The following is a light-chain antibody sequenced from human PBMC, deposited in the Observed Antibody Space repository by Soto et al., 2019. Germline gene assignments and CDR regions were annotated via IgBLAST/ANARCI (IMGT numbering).Light chain of an antibody. CDR2: DAS. V-gene: IGKV3-15*01. CDR1: QSIGST. CDR3: QHYKTCPLS. J-gene: IGKJ4*01. Sequence: EIVMRQSPATLSVSPGERATLSCRASQSIGSTLAWYQQKPGQTPRLLIYDASTRATGIPARFSGIGSGTEFTLIISILQSEDFAVYYCQHYKTCPLSFGGGTKVDI.